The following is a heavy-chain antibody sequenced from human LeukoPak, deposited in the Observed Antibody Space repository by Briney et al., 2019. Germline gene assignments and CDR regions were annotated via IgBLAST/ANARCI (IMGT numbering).Heavy chain of an antibody. J-gene: IGHJ2*01. CDR2: IYYSGRT. CDR3: ARAVGVRTIFGVVTKDWYFDL. Sequence: PSETLSLTCTVSDGSINTYFWSWIRQPPGKELEWIGYIYYSGRTYYNPSLKSRVTISVDTSKNHFSLKLSSVTAADTAVYYCARAVGVRTIFGVVTKDWYFDLWGRGTLVTVSS. CDR1: DGSINTYF. D-gene: IGHD3-3*01. V-gene: IGHV4-59*12.